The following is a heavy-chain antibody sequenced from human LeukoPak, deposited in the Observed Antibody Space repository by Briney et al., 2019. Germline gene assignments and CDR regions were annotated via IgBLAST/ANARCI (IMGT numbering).Heavy chain of an antibody. D-gene: IGHD2-2*02. Sequence: GGSLRLSCAASGFTFSSYSMNWVRQAPGKGLEWVSSISSSSSYIYYADSVKGRFTISRDNAKNSLYLQMNSLRAEDTAVYYCARAGRSSTSCYRPPNDAFDIWGQGTMVTVSS. CDR2: ISSSSSYI. J-gene: IGHJ3*02. CDR3: ARAGRSSTSCYRPPNDAFDI. CDR1: GFTFSSYS. V-gene: IGHV3-21*01.